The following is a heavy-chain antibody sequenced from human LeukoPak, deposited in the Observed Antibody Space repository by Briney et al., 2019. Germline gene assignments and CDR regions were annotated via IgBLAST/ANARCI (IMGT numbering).Heavy chain of an antibody. Sequence: GGSLRLSCAASGFTFSSYEMNWVRQAPGKGLEWVSYISSSGSTIYYADSVKGRFTISRDNAKNSLYLQVNSLGPEDTAVYYCARDRYYGSGSYEDYWGQGTLVTVSS. V-gene: IGHV3-48*03. J-gene: IGHJ4*02. CDR3: ARDRYYGSGSYEDY. CDR2: ISSSGSTI. CDR1: GFTFSSYE. D-gene: IGHD3-10*01.